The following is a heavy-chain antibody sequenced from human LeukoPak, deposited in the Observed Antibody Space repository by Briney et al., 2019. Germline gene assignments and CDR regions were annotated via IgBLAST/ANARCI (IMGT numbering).Heavy chain of an antibody. Sequence: GGSLRLSCAASGLTFSTYWMSWVRQAPGKGLEWVANIKEDGSETYYVDSLRGRFTISRDNVKNSLYLQINSLRVEDTAVYYCGRDSFETDIDYWGQGTLVTVSS. D-gene: IGHD1-14*01. V-gene: IGHV3-7*01. CDR2: IKEDGSET. J-gene: IGHJ4*02. CDR1: GLTFSTYW. CDR3: GRDSFETDIDY.